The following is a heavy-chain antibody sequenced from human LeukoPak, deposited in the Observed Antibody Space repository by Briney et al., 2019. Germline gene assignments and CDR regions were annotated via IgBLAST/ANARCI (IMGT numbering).Heavy chain of an antibody. CDR1: GFSLSTSGVG. J-gene: IGHJ4*02. D-gene: IGHD3-22*01. CDR2: IYWDDDK. CDR3: AHLHTYYYDSSGYYRLSYYFDY. Sequence: SGPTLVKPTQTLTLTCTFSGFSLSTSGVGVGWIPQPPGKALEWLALIYWDDDKRYSPSLKSRLTITKDTSKNQVVLTMTNMDPVDTATYYCAHLHTYYYDSSGYYRLSYYFDYWGQGTLVTVSS. V-gene: IGHV2-5*02.